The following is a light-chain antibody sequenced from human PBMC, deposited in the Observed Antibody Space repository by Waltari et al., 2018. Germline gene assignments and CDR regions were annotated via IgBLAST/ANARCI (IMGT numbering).Light chain of an antibody. CDR3: SSYTSSSTLV. V-gene: IGLV2-14*03. J-gene: IGLJ2*01. CDR1: SRDVGGYNY. Sequence: QSALTQPASVSGSPGQSITLSCTGTSRDVGGYNYVSWYQQHPGKAPNLLIYDVSTRPSGVSNRCSGSKTGNTASLTISGLQAEDEADYYCSSYTSSSTLVFGGGTKLTVL. CDR2: DVS.